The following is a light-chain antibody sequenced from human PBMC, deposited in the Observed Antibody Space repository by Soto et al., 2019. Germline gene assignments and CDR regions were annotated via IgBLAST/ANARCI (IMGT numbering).Light chain of an antibody. CDR2: GAH. CDR3: QQYGSSPWT. V-gene: IGKV3-20*01. J-gene: IGKJ1*01. CDR1: QSIRSHY. Sequence: EIVLTQSPGTLSLSPGERATLSCRASQSIRSHYLAWYQQKPGQAPRLLISGAHNRAPGIPDRFSGSESGTDFTLRISRLEPEDFAVYYCQQYGSSPWTFGQGTKVDIK.